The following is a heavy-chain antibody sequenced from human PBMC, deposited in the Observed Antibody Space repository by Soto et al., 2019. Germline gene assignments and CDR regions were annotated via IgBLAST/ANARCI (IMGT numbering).Heavy chain of an antibody. D-gene: IGHD3-16*02. J-gene: IGHJ3*02. V-gene: IGHV4-31*03. CDR3: AREGGADDYVWGSYRAADAFDI. Sequence: QVQLQESGPGLVKPSQTLSLTCTVSGGSISSGGYYWSWIRQHPGKGLEWIGYIYYSGSTYYNPSLKSRVTISVETSKNQFSLKLSAVTAADTAVYYCAREGGADDYVWGSYRAADAFDIWGQGTMVTVSS. CDR2: IYYSGST. CDR1: GGSISSGGYY.